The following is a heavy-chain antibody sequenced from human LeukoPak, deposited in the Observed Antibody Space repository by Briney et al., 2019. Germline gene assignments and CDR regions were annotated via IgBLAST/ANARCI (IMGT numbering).Heavy chain of an antibody. J-gene: IGHJ4*02. CDR1: GGSISSYY. Sequence: KPSATLSLTCTVSGGSISSYYWSWIRQPPGKGLEWIGYIYYSGSTNYNPSLKSRVTISVDTSKNQFSLKLSSVTAADTAVYYCARHMVYWGQGTLVTVSS. CDR2: IYYSGST. V-gene: IGHV4-59*08. D-gene: IGHD3-10*01. CDR3: ARHMVY.